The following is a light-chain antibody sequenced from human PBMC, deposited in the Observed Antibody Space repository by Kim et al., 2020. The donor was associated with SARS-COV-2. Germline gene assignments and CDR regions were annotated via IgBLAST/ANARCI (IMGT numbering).Light chain of an antibody. CDR1: QSVSSY. V-gene: IGKV3-11*01. CDR3: QQRSNWPMYT. CDR2: DAS. Sequence: LSQGERATLSCRASQSVSSYLAWYQQKPGQAPRLLIYDASNRASGLPARFSGSGSGTDFTLTISRLEPEDFAVYYCQQRSNWPMYTFGQGTKLEI. J-gene: IGKJ2*01.